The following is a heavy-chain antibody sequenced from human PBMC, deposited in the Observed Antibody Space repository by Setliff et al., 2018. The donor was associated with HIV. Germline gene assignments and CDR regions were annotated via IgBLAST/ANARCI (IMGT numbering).Heavy chain of an antibody. V-gene: IGHV4-38-2*02. CDR1: GYSISRNYY. CDR2: MHGSGNT. J-gene: IGHJ6*02. Sequence: PSETLSLTCSVSGYSISRNYYWGWIRQSPGKGLEWIASMHGSGNTHYNPSLQSRTTISMDTSKNQFSLTLSSVTAADTAIYFCMRDGSRTTGMTGYYYGVDVWGQGTTVTVS. D-gene: IGHD1-1*01. CDR3: MRDGSRTTGMTGYYYGVDV.